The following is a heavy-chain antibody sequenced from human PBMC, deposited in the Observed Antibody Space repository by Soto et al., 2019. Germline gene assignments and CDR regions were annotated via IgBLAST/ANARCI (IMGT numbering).Heavy chain of an antibody. D-gene: IGHD3-3*01. CDR2: IYHSGST. CDR3: ARAGSGYYAFDFDY. CDR1: GDSIDTSNW. V-gene: IGHV4-4*02. Sequence: SETLSLTCVVSGDSIDTSNWWSWVRQPPGKGLEWIGEIYHSGSTNIKPSLKSRVTILVDKSKNQFSLKLNSVTAADTAVYYCARAGSGYYAFDFDYWGQGTLVTVS. J-gene: IGHJ4*02.